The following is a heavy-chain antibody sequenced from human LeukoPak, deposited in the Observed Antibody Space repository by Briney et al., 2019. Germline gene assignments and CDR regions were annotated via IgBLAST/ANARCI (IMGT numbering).Heavy chain of an antibody. CDR2: ITGVGDST. J-gene: IGHJ5*02. CDR3: AKVPTLYAGARFDP. V-gene: IGHV3-23*01. Sequence: GGSLRLSCAASGFTFSIYAMSWVRQAPGKGLEWVSAITGVGDSTFYPDSVKGRFTISRDNSKNTMYLQMNSLRAEDTAIYFCAKVPTLYAGARFDPWGQGTLVTVSS. D-gene: IGHD2/OR15-2a*01. CDR1: GFTFSIYA.